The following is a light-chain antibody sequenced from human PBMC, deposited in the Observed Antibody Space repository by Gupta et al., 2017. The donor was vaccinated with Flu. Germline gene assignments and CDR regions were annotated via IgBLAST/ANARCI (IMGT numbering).Light chain of an antibody. V-gene: IGLV2-14*03. CDR1: SSDVGRSDY. J-gene: IGLJ1*01. Sequence: QSALTQPASVSGSPGQSITISCTGTSSDVGRSDYVSWYQQHPDKAPKLIIYDVTNRPSGVSSRFSGSESGNTASLTISGLQAEDETDYYCSSYTSTSTFYVFGTGTKVTVL. CDR2: DVT. CDR3: SSYTSTSTFYV.